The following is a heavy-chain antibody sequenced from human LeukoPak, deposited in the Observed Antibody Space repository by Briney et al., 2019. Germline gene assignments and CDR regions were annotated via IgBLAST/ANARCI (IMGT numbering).Heavy chain of an antibody. CDR1: GGSISSGDYY. CDR2: IYYSGST. J-gene: IGHJ4*02. CDR3: ATWARGITFGGVIVIPDY. D-gene: IGHD3-16*02. Sequence: SETLSLTCTVSGGSISSGDYYWSWIRQPPGKGLEWIGYIYYSGSTYYNPSLKSRVTISVDTSKNQFSLKLSSVTAADTAVYYCATWARGITFGGVIVIPDYWGQGTLVTVSS. V-gene: IGHV4-30-4*01.